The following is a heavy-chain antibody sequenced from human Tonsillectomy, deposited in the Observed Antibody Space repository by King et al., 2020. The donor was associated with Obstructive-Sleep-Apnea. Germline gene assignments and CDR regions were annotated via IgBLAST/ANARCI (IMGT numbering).Heavy chain of an antibody. CDR2: ISGDSANT. CDR1: GYIFSSYG. J-gene: IGHJ5*02. CDR3: ARDRSDTGSYCGYDP. Sequence: QLVQSGPEVKEPGASVKVSCRASGYIFSSYGITWVRQAPGQGLEWRGWISGDSANTQYAQKVQGRVTMTTDTSTSTADMELRSLKSDDTAVYYCARDRSDTGSYCGYDPWGQGTLVTVSS. V-gene: IGHV1-18*01. D-gene: IGHD1-26*01.